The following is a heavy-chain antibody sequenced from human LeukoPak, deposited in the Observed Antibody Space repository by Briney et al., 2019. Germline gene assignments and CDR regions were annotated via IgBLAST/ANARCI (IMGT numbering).Heavy chain of an antibody. V-gene: IGHV4-34*01. CDR1: GGSFSGYF. CDR2: INHGGGP. CDR3: ARRTMVRDPGGFDY. Sequence: SETLSLTCAVYGGSFSGYFWSWIRQPPGKGLEWIGEINHGGGPNYDPSLKSRVTISIDTSKNQFSLRLSSVTAADTAVYYCARRTMVRDPGGFDYWGQGTLVTVSS. J-gene: IGHJ4*02. D-gene: IGHD3-10*01.